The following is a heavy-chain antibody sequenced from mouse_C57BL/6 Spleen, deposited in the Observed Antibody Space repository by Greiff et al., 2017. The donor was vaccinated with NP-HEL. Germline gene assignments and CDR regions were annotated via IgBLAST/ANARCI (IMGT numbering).Heavy chain of an antibody. CDR1: GFTFTDYY. CDR2: IDPEDGET. CDR3: ARDYYGSSLAWYAC. J-gene: IGHJ3*01. Sequence: VQLQQSGAELVKPGASVKLSCTASGFTFTDYYMHWVTQRPEQGLEWIGRIDPEDGETKYAPKFQGKATLTADTPSNTAYLQLSSLTSEDTAVYYCARDYYGSSLAWYACWGQGTLVTVSA. V-gene: IGHV14-2*01. D-gene: IGHD1-1*01.